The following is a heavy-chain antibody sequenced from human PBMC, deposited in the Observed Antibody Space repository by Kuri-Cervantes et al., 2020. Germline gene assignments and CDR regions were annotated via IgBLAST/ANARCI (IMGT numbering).Heavy chain of an antibody. D-gene: IGHD5-18*01. J-gene: IGHJ5*02. CDR2: ISYDGSNK. CDR1: GFTLSSYA. V-gene: IGHV3-30*09. Sequence: GESLKISCAASGFTLSSYAMHWVRQAPGKGLEWVAVISYDGSNKYYADSVKGRFAISRDNSKNTLYLQMNSLRAEDTAVYYCARTGGYSYGLLLDPWGQGTLVTVSS. CDR3: ARTGGYSYGLLLDP.